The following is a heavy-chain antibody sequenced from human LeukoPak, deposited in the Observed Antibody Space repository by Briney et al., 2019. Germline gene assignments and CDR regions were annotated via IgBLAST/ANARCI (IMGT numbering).Heavy chain of an antibody. CDR2: IRYDGGIK. V-gene: IGHV3-33*01. D-gene: IGHD2-15*01. CDR3: VRISCTGSRCKPYSYYDMDV. Sequence: GRSLRLSCAASGFTSDTHGMHWVRQAPGKGLEWVAVIRYDGGIKYYSDSVKGRFTISRDNSQNTLYLQMNSLRAEDTAVYYCVRISCTGSRCKPYSYYDMDVWGQGTTVTVSS. J-gene: IGHJ6*02. CDR1: GFTSDTHG.